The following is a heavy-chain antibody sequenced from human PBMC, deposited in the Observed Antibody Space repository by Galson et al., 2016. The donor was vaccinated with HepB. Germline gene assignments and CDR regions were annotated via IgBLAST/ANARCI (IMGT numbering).Heavy chain of an antibody. CDR1: GYTLTNYD. CDR2: MTPNSGKT. D-gene: IGHD7-27*01. V-gene: IGHV1-8*01. Sequence: SVKVSCKASGYTLTNYDINWVRKATGQGLEWLGWMTPNSGKTGYAQKFQGRLTLTRDTSTSTAYMELSSLTSDDAAVYFGARNREFTGDFDYWGQGALVTVSS. J-gene: IGHJ4*02. CDR3: ARNREFTGDFDY.